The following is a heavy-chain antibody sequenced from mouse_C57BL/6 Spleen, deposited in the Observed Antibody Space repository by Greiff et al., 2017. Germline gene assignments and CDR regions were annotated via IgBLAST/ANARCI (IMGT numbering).Heavy chain of an antibody. CDR1: GYAFSSSW. J-gene: IGHJ2*01. D-gene: IGHD4-1*01. V-gene: IGHV1-82*01. CDR3: ARKTGNFDY. Sequence: VQLVESGPELVKPGASVKISCKASGYAFSSSWMNWVKQRPGKGLEWIGRIYPGDGDTNYNGKFKGKATLTADKSSSTAYMQLSSLTSEDSAVYFCARKTGNFDYWGQGTTLTVSS. CDR2: IYPGDGDT.